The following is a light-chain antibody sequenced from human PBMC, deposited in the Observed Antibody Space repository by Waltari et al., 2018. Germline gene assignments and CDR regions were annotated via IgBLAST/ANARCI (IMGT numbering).Light chain of an antibody. CDR2: AAS. V-gene: IGKV1-17*01. CDR1: QGISTY. J-gene: IGKJ1*01. CDR3: LQYNSNPPT. Sequence: DIQMTQSPSSLSASAGDRVTITCRASQGISTYLNWYQQKPGKAPKRLIYAASSLESGVPSRFSGSGSWTDFTLTISSLQPEDFATYYCLQYNSNPPTFGQGTKVEIK.